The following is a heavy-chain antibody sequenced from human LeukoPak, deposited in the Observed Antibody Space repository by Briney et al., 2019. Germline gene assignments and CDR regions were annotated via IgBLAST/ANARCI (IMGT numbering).Heavy chain of an antibody. CDR2: INHSGGT. J-gene: IGHJ4*02. D-gene: IGHD4-17*01. CDR3: ARAGPTTAQGRPTDY. V-gene: IGHV4-34*01. CDR1: GGSFSGYY. Sequence: SETLSLTCAVYGGSFSGYYWSWIRQPPGKGLEWIGEINHSGGTNYNPSLKSRVTISVDTSKNQFSLKLSSVTAAATAVYYCARAGPTTAQGRPTDYWGQGTLVTVSS.